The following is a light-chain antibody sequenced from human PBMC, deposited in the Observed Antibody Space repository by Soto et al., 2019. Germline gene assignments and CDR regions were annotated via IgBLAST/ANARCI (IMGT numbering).Light chain of an antibody. J-gene: IGKJ2*01. CDR2: AAS. V-gene: IGKV1-6*01. Sequence: AIQMTQSPSSLSASVGDRVTITCRASQGIRTELAWYQQKAGKAPQLLIYAASSLQSGVPSRFSGSGSGTDFTLTISSLQPEDFATYYCLQDDNYPRTFGQGTKLEIK. CDR1: QGIRTE. CDR3: LQDDNYPRT.